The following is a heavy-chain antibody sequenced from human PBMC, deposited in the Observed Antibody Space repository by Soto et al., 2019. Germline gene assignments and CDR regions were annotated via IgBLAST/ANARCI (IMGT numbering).Heavy chain of an antibody. Sequence: EVQLLESGGDLVQPGGSLRLSCAASGFTFSNYAMTWVRQAPGKGLEWVSTISVGAGTTYYAGSVKGRFTITRDNSKSTVYLQMNSMRAEDTAVYYCARDGYDNRPPDAYDMWGQGTMVTVSS. CDR2: ISVGAGTT. V-gene: IGHV3-23*01. CDR3: ARDGYDNRPPDAYDM. D-gene: IGHD3-22*01. J-gene: IGHJ3*02. CDR1: GFTFSNYA.